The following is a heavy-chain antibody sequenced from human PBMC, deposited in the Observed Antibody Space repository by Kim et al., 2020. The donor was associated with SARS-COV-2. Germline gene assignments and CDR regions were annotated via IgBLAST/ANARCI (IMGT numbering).Heavy chain of an antibody. CDR2: ICYSGST. CDR3: ARGALYWSGGSCYSE. CDR1: GCSISSSSYY. J-gene: IGHJ4*02. V-gene: IGHV4-39*01. Sequence: SETLSLTCTVSGCSISSSSYYWGWIRQPPGKGLEWIGSICYSGSTYYNPSPKSGATISVDTSKNQFPLKLSPVPAADTAVYYCARGALYWSGGSCYSEWGQGTLVTVSS. D-gene: IGHD2-15*01.